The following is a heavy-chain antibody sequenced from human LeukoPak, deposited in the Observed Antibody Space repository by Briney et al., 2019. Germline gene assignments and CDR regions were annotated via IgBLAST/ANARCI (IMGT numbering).Heavy chain of an antibody. J-gene: IGHJ4*02. CDR1: GYKFTSYW. Sequence: GESLRISCKGSGYKFTSYWISWVRQMPGKGLEWMGIIYPGDSDTRYSPSFQGQVTISADKSISTAYLQWSSLKASDTAMYYCARQATSVITTGIDYWGQGTLVTVSS. CDR2: IYPGDSDT. D-gene: IGHD4-23*01. V-gene: IGHV5-51*01. CDR3: ARQATSVITTGIDY.